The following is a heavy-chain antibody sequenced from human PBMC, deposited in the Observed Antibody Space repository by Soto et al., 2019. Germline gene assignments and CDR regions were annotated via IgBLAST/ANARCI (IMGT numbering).Heavy chain of an antibody. D-gene: IGHD2-15*01. CDR2: IFWNSGTI. J-gene: IGHJ6*03. Sequence: DVQLVESGGGLVQPGRSLRLSCEVSGFSFGDYAMHWVRQAPRKGLEWVSGIFWNSGTIAYADSVKGRFTISRDNAKKAPYLQMLRLRPAYTSLYYCARAQCIGVKCYFDYMDVWGKGATVSGSS. CDR3: ARAQCIGVKCYFDYMDV. CDR1: GFSFGDYA. V-gene: IGHV3-9*01.